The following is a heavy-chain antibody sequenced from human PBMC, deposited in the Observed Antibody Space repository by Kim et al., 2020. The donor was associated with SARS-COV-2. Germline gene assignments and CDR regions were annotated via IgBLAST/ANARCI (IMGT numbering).Heavy chain of an antibody. D-gene: IGHD3-22*01. CDR3: PSYYYDSSGYHYGLDV. CDR1: GGSISSYY. J-gene: IGHJ6*02. V-gene: IGHV4-59*13. Sequence: SETLSLTCTVSGGSISSYYWSWIRQPPGKGLEWIGYIYYSGSTNYNPYLKSRVTISVDTSKNQFSLKLSSVTAADTAASYCPSYYYDSSGYHYGLDVWR. CDR2: IYYSGST.